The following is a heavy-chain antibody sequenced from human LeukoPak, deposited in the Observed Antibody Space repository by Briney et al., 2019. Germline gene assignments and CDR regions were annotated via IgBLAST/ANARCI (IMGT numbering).Heavy chain of an antibody. D-gene: IGHD6-19*01. CDR3: ARRNSSGWYPPPY. J-gene: IGHJ4*02. Sequence: PGGSLRLSCAASGFTFSSYWMSWVRQAPGKGLEWVANIKQDGSEKYYVDSVKGRFTISRDNAKNSLYLQMNSLRAEDTAVYYCARRNSSGWYPPPYWGQGTLVTVSS. V-gene: IGHV3-7*01. CDR2: IKQDGSEK. CDR1: GFTFSSYW.